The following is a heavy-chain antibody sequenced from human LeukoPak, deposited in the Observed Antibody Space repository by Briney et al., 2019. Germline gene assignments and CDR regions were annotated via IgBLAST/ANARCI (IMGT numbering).Heavy chain of an antibody. CDR2: INHSGST. D-gene: IGHD5-12*01. J-gene: IGHJ4*02. V-gene: IGHV4-34*01. Sequence: SETLSLTCAVYGGSFSGYYWSWFRHPPGKGLEWIGEINHSGSTNYNPSLKSRVTISVDTSKNQFSLKLSSVTAADTAVYYCARVGYGYILDYWGQGTLVTVSS. CDR1: GGSFSGYY. CDR3: ARVGYGYILDY.